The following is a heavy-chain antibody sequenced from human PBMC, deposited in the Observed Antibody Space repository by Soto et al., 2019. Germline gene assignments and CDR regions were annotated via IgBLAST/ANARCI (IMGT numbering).Heavy chain of an antibody. V-gene: IGHV3-74*03. CDR2: MTGDGRTI. Sequence: GGSLRLSCAASGFTFGDYLMHWVRQPPGKGPEWVSRMTGDGRTIQYADSVKGRFTASRDNAKSTLYLQMNSLRADDTAVYYCATAEVDYWGPGTLVTVSS. J-gene: IGHJ4*02. CDR3: ATAEVDY. CDR1: GFTFGDYL.